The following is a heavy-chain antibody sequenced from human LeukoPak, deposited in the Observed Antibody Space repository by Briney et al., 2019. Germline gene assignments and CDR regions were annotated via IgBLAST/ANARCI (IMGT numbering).Heavy chain of an antibody. J-gene: IGHJ4*02. CDR3: ARKGSSWYYFDY. CDR2: ISGSGGTK. CDR1: GFTFSSYE. D-gene: IGHD6-13*01. Sequence: GSLRLSCAASGFTFSSYEMNWVRQAPGKGLEWVSYISGSGGTKYYADSVKGRFTISRDNAKNSLYLQMNSLRAEDTAVYYCARKGSSWYYFDYWGQGTLVTVSS. V-gene: IGHV3-48*03.